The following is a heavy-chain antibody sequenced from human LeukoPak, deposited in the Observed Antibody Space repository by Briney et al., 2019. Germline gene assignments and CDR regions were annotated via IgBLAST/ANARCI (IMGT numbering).Heavy chain of an antibody. J-gene: IGHJ4*02. CDR1: GFTFSSYW. V-gene: IGHV3-7*01. CDR2: IKQDGSEK. Sequence: GGSLRLSCAASGFTFSSYWMSWVRQAPGKGLEWVANIKQDGSEKYYVDSVKGRFTISRDNAKNSLYLQMSSLRAEDTAVYYCATSGSIGTKSFGVFMEPFDYWGQGTLVTVSS. CDR3: ATSGSIGTKSFGVFMEPFDY. D-gene: IGHD3-3*01.